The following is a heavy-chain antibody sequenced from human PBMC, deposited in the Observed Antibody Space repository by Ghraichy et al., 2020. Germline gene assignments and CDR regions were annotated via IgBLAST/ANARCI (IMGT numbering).Heavy chain of an antibody. CDR3: ARGRVAGIDY. CDR1: GGSFSGYY. Sequence: SETLSLTCAVYGGSFSGYYWSWIRQPPGKGLEWIGEINHSGSTDYNPSLKSRVTISVDTSKNQFSLKLSSVTAADTAVYYCARGRVAGIDYWGQGTLVTVSS. D-gene: IGHD2-15*01. J-gene: IGHJ4*02. V-gene: IGHV4-34*01. CDR2: INHSGST.